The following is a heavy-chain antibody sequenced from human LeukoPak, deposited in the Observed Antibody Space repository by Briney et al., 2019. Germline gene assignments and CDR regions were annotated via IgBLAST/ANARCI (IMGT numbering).Heavy chain of an antibody. V-gene: IGHV3-48*01. CDR2: ISSSSSTI. J-gene: IGHJ6*03. Sequence: SGGSLRLSCAASGFTFSSYGMTSVRQAPGKGLEWVSYISSSSSTIYYADSVKGRFTISRDNAKNSLYLQLNSLRAEDTAVYYCARDPVLQRGGYYDFWSGYIKSLLSDWPRYYMDVWGKGTTVTVSS. D-gene: IGHD3-3*01. CDR1: GFTFSSYG. CDR3: ARDPVLQRGGYYDFWSGYIKSLLSDWPRYYMDV.